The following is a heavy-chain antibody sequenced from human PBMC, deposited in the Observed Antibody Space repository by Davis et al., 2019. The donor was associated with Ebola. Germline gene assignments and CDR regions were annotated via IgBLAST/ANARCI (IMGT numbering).Heavy chain of an antibody. Sequence: SETLSLTCTVSGGSISSYYWSWIRQPPGKGLEWIGYIYYSGSTYYNPSLKSRVTISVDTSKNQFSLKLSSVTAADTAVYYCARNFAVITMVQGVISEFDYWGQGTLVTVSS. J-gene: IGHJ4*02. CDR2: IYYSGST. D-gene: IGHD3-10*01. CDR3: ARNFAVITMVQGVISEFDY. V-gene: IGHV4-59*12. CDR1: GGSISSYY.